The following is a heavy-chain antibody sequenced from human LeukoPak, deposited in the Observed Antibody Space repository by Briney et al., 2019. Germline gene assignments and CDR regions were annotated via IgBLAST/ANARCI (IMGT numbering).Heavy chain of an antibody. CDR1: GFTFSSYW. V-gene: IGHV3-7*01. CDR2: IKQDGSEK. CDR3: ARESRGWGYGSGSYYPIMSFDY. J-gene: IGHJ4*02. Sequence: GGSLRLSCAASGFTFSSYWMSWVRQAPGKGLEWVANIKQDGSEKYYVDSVKGRFTISRDNAKNSLYLQMNSLRAEDTAVYYCARESRGWGYGSGSYYPIMSFDYWGQGTLVTVSS. D-gene: IGHD3-10*01.